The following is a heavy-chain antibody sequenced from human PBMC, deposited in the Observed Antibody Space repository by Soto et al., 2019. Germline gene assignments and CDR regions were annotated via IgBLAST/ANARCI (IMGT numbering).Heavy chain of an antibody. Sequence: GESLKISCAASGFTFKSYAVSWVRQAPGKGLEWVSVITCSGGSTYYADSVKGRFTISRDNSKNTLYLQMNSLRAEDTAVYYCAKELRHDSNLADFAHWGQGTLVTVSS. CDR1: GFTFKSYA. CDR3: AKELRHDSNLADFAH. V-gene: IGHV3-23*01. J-gene: IGHJ4*02. CDR2: ITCSGGST. D-gene: IGHD2-15*01.